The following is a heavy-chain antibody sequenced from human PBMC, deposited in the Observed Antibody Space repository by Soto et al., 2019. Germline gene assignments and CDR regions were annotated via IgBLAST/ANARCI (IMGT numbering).Heavy chain of an antibody. CDR2: ISSSSSTI. CDR1: GFTFSSYS. J-gene: IGHJ4*02. V-gene: IGHV3-48*01. CDR3: ARGRITIFGVVIEALDY. Sequence: PGGSLRLSCAASGFTFSSYSMNWVRQAPGKGLEWVSYISSSSSTIFYADSVKGRFTISRDNAKNSLYLQMNSLRAEDTAVYYCARGRITIFGVVIEALDYWGQGTLVTVSS. D-gene: IGHD3-3*01.